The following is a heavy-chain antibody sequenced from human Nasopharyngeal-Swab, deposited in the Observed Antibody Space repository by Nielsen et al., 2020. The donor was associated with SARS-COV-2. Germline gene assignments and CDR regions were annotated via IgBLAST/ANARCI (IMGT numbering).Heavy chain of an antibody. CDR2: IYSGGST. J-gene: IGHJ6*02. V-gene: IGHV3-53*01. CDR1: GFTVSSNY. CDR3: ARDGQSYGMDV. Sequence: GGSLRFSCAASGFTVSSNYMSWVRQAPGKGLEWVSVIYSGGSTYYADSVKGRFTISRDNSKNTLYLQMNSLRAEDTAVYYCARDGQSYGMDVWGQGTTVTVSS.